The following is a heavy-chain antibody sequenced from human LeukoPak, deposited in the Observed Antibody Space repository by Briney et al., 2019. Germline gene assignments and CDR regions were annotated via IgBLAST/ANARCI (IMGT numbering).Heavy chain of an antibody. CDR1: GGSISSSSYY. V-gene: IGHV4-39*07. CDR3: AGAALLWFGELPGGVDY. Sequence: PSETLSLTCTVSGGSISSSSYYWGWIRQPPGKGLEWIGSIYYSGSTYYNPSLKSRVTISVDTSKNQFSLKLSSVTAADTAVYYCAGAALLWFGELPGGVDYWGQGTLVTVSS. J-gene: IGHJ4*02. CDR2: IYYSGST. D-gene: IGHD3-10*01.